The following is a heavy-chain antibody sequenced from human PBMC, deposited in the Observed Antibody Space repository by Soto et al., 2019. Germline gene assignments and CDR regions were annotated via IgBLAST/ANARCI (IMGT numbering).Heavy chain of an antibody. CDR1: GFTFSSYA. CDR3: AKDKDYYDSSGHPAWNFDL. J-gene: IGHJ2*01. CDR2: ISGSGGST. V-gene: IGHV3-23*01. Sequence: EVQLLESGGGLVQPGGSLRLSCAASGFTFSSYAMSWVRQAPGKGLEWVSAISGSGGSTYYADSVKGRFTISRDNSKNTLCLQMNSLRAEDTAVYYCAKDKDYYDSSGHPAWNFDLWGRGTLVTVSS. D-gene: IGHD3-22*01.